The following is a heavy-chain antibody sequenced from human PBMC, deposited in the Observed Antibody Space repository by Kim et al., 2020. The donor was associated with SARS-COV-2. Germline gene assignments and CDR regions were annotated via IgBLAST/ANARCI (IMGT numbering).Heavy chain of an antibody. J-gene: IGHJ5*02. CDR1: GFTFSSYA. Sequence: GGSLRLSCVASGFTFSSYAMSWVRQAPGKGLEWVSGISAGGGNTYYADSVKGRFTISRDNSEKMLYLQMNSLRADDTAVYYCANPRLLDDNDYFKWFDRWGQGTLVTVSS. V-gene: IGHV3-23*01. CDR2: ISAGGGNT. D-gene: IGHD3-16*01. CDR3: ANPRLLDDNDYFKWFDR.